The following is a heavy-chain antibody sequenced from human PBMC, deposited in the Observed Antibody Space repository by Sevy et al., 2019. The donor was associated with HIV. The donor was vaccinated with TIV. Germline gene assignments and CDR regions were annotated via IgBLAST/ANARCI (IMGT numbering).Heavy chain of an antibody. CDR2: IYYNGNA. D-gene: IGHD3-10*01. CDR3: ARDMDNFYGMDV. Sequence: KQSQTLSLTCTVSGVSISTHSWSWIRQPPGKGLEYIGYIYYNGNANYNPSFQSRVTISGDTSMNQLSLKLTSVTAADTAVYYCARDMDNFYGMDVWGQGTTVTVSS. CDR1: GVSISTHS. J-gene: IGHJ6*02. V-gene: IGHV4-59*11.